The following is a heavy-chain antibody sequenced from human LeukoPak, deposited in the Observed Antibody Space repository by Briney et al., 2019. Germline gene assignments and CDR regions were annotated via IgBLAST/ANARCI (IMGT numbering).Heavy chain of an antibody. D-gene: IGHD3-3*01. CDR2: ISSNGGST. J-gene: IGHJ4*02. CDR3: ARPDFWSGYYDY. Sequence: RGSLRLSCAASGFTFRSYAMHWVRQAPGKGLEYVSAISSNGGSTYYANSVKGRFTISRDNSKNTLYLQMGSLRAEDMAVYYCARPDFWSGYYDYWGQGTLVTVSS. V-gene: IGHV3-64*01. CDR1: GFTFRSYA.